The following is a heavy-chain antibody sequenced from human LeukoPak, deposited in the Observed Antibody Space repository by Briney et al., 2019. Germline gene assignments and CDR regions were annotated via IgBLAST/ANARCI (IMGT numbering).Heavy chain of an antibody. CDR1: GGSISSYY. CDR3: ARAEPDFWSGYLSADKYAFDI. Sequence: PSETLSLTCTVSGGSISSYYWSWIRQPPGEGVEWIGYIYYSGSTNYNPSLKSRVTISVDTSKNQFSLKLSSVTAADTAVYYCARAEPDFWSGYLSADKYAFDIWGQGTMVTVSS. D-gene: IGHD3-3*01. V-gene: IGHV4-59*01. CDR2: IYYSGST. J-gene: IGHJ3*02.